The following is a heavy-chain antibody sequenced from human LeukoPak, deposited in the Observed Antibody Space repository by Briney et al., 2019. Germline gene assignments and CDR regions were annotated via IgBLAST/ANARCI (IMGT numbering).Heavy chain of an antibody. CDR2: IKSKTDGGTT. J-gene: IGHJ4*02. Sequence: GGSLRLSCAASGFTFSNASMSWVRQAPGKGLEWVGGIKSKTDGGTTDYSAPVKGTFTISRDDSKNTLYLQMNSLKAEDTSVCYSTAGGKPPLSSDYWGQGTLVTVSS. V-gene: IGHV3-15*01. CDR3: TAGGKPPLSSDY. CDR1: GFTFSNAS. D-gene: IGHD2-15*01.